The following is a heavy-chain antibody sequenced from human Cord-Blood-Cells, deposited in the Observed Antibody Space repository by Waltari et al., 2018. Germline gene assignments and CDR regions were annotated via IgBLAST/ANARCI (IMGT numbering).Heavy chain of an antibody. V-gene: IGHV1-2*04. CDR3: ARRGGRGYSGYDDSFDI. D-gene: IGHD5-12*01. J-gene: IGHJ3*02. Sequence: QVQLVQSGAEVKKPGASVKVSCKASGYTFTGYYMHWVRQAPGQGLEWMGWINPNSGGTNYAQKFQGWVTMTRDTSISTAYMELSRLRSDDTAVYYCARRGGRGYSGYDDSFDIWGQGTMVTVSS. CDR2: INPNSGGT. CDR1: GYTFTGYY.